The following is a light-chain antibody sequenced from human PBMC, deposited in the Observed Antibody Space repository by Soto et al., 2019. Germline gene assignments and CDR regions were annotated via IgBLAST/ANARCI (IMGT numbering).Light chain of an antibody. CDR3: QQFASYPLT. CDR1: QSVSSN. J-gene: IGKJ4*01. Sequence: EIVMTQSPVTLFVSPGERATLSCRASQSVSSNLAWYQQKPGQAPRLLIYGASTRATGIPARFSGGGSGTDFTLTISRLEPEDFAVYYCQQFASYPLTFGGGTKVEIK. CDR2: GAS. V-gene: IGKV3-15*01.